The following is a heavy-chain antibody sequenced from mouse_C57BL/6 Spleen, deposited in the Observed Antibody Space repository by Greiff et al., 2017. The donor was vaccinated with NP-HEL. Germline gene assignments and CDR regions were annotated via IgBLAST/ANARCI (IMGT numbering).Heavy chain of an antibody. CDR2: IFPGNGST. CDR3: ARTYSNYVGYAMDY. V-gene: IGHV1-9*01. D-gene: IGHD2-5*01. Sequence: QVQLQQSGAELMKPGASVKLSCKATGYTFTGYWIEWVKQSPGHGLEWIGEIFPGNGSTNYNEKFKGKATFTADTSSNTAYMQLSSLTTEDSAIYDCARTYSNYVGYAMDYWGQGTSVTVSS. CDR1: GYTFTGYW. J-gene: IGHJ4*01.